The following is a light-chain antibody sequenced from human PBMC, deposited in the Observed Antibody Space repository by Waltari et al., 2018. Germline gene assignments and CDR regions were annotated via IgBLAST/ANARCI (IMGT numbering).Light chain of an antibody. J-gene: IGLJ2*01. CDR1: STDVGGYNS. V-gene: IGLV2-14*01. Sequence: QPALPQPASVSGSPGQSVTISCPGTSTDVGGYNSVSWYQEHPGQAPRVIIYDVSDRPSGVSDRFSGSKSGNTASLTISGLQAEDEADYYCSSQSSNDVVLFGGGTKLTVL. CDR2: DVS. CDR3: SSQSSNDVVL.